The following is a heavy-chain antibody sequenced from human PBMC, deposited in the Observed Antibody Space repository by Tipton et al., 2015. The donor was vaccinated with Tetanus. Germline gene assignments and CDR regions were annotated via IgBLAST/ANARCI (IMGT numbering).Heavy chain of an antibody. CDR1: GFTFSSYW. D-gene: IGHD3-22*01. J-gene: IGHJ4*02. V-gene: IGHV3-7*01. CDR3: AREGDGSGYWAIDY. CDR2: IKQDGSEK. Sequence: GSLRLSCAASGFTFSSYWMGWVRQAPGKGLEWVANIKQDGSEKYYVDSVKGRFTISRDNTKNSLYLQMNSLRAEDTAVYYCAREGDGSGYWAIDYWGQGTLVTVSS.